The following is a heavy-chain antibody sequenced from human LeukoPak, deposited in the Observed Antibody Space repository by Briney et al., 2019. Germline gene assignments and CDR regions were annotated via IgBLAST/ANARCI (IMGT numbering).Heavy chain of an antibody. V-gene: IGHV3-23*01. CDR1: GFTFSSYG. D-gene: IGHD3-22*01. CDR3: ASGFTMIVVVKNYYMDV. J-gene: IGHJ6*03. CDR2: ISGSGGST. Sequence: GGSLRLSCAASGFTFSSYGMSWVRQAPGKGLEWVSGISGSGGSTYYADSVKGRFTISRDNSKNTLYLQMNSLRAVDTAVYYCASGFTMIVVVKNYYMDVWGKGTTVTVSS.